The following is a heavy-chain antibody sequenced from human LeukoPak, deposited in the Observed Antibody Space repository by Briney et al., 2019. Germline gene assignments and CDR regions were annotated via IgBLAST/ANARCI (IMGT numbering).Heavy chain of an antibody. CDR3: ARGGRGGGITIFGVVTRRRVYYMDV. CDR1: GYTFTSYY. D-gene: IGHD3-3*01. Sequence: ASVKVSCKASGYTFTSYYMHWVRQAPGQGLEWMGIINPSGGSTSYAQKFQGRVTMTRDMSTSTVYMELSSLRSEDTAVYYCARGGRGGGITIFGVVTRRRVYYMDVWGKGTTVTVSS. CDR2: INPSGGST. J-gene: IGHJ6*03. V-gene: IGHV1-46*01.